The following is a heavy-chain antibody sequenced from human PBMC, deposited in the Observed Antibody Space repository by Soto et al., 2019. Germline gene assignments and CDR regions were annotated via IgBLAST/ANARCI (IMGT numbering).Heavy chain of an antibody. J-gene: IGHJ6*03. V-gene: IGHV3-7*01. CDR2: INQDGSEI. CDR3: ARDFHVRLGITYYYYMDV. D-gene: IGHD7-27*01. CDR1: GFTFRSYW. Sequence: EVQLVESGGGLVQPGGSLRLSCAASGFTFRSYWMSWVRQAPGKGLEWVANINQDGSEIYYVDSVEGRFSISRDNAENSLCLQMNSLRAEDTAVYYCARDFHVRLGITYYYYMDVWGTGTTVTVSS.